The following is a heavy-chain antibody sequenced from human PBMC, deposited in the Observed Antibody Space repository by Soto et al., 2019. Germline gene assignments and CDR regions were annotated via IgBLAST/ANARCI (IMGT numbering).Heavy chain of an antibody. CDR1: GGSFSGYY. V-gene: IGHV4-34*01. CDR3: ARAPRGVRYCSGGSCYGPYYYYMDV. D-gene: IGHD2-15*01. J-gene: IGHJ6*03. CDR2: INHSGST. Sequence: SETLSLPCAVFGGSFSGYYWSWILQPPGKGLEWIGEINHSGSTNYNPSLKSRVTISVDTSKNQFSLKLSSVTAADTAVYYCARAPRGVRYCSGGSCYGPYYYYMDVWGKGTTVTVSS.